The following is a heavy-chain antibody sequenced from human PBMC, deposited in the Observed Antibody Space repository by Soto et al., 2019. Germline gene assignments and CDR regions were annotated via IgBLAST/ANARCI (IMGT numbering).Heavy chain of an antibody. J-gene: IGHJ5*02. D-gene: IGHD6-6*01. CDR2: MDTDGSRT. Sequence: EVQLVESGGGLVQPGGSLRLSCAASGFTLRSYWMHWVRQAPGKGPMWVSRMDTDGSRTTYADSVKGRFTISRDNAKNMMYLQMNSMRAEDTAVYYCVRDRPHNWFDPWGQGTLVTVSS. CDR3: VRDRPHNWFDP. CDR1: GFTLRSYW. V-gene: IGHV3-74*01.